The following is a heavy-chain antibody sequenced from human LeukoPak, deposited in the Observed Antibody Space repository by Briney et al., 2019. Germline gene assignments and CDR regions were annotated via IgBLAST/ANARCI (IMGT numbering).Heavy chain of an antibody. D-gene: IGHD5-12*01. J-gene: IGHJ4*02. CDR2: IYYSGST. CDR3: ARDKNGGYERFFDY. V-gene: IGHV4-31*03. CDR1: GGSISSGGYY. Sequence: PLETLSLTCTVSGGSISSGGYYWSWIRQHPGKGLEWIGYIYYSGSTYYNPSLKSRVTISVDTSKNQFSLKLSSVTAADTAVYYCARDKNGGYERFFDYWGQGTLVTVSS.